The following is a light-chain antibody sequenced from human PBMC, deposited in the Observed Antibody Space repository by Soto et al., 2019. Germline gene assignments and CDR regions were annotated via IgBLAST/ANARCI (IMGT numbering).Light chain of an antibody. V-gene: IGKV1-39*01. Sequence: DIQITQSPSSLSSSVSERFTITCRASQSITSYLNWYQQKPGKAPKLLIYAASSLQSGVPSRFSGSGSGTDFTLTISSLQPEDFATYYCQQNYSPPPITFGQGTRLEIK. J-gene: IGKJ5*01. CDR2: AAS. CDR1: QSITSY. CDR3: QQNYSPPPIT.